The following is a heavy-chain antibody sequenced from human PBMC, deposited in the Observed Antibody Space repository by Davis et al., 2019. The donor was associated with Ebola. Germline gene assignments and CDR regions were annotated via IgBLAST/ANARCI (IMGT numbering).Heavy chain of an antibody. J-gene: IGHJ6*03. CDR2: IYHSGST. CDR3: ARDPGYYYMDV. CDR1: GGSISSSNW. V-gene: IGHV4-4*02. Sequence: PSETLSLTCAVSGGSISSSNWWSWVRQPPGKGLEWIGEIYHSGSTNYNPSLKSRVTISVDTSKNQFSLKLSSVTAADTAVYYCARDPGYYYMDVWGKGTTVTVSS.